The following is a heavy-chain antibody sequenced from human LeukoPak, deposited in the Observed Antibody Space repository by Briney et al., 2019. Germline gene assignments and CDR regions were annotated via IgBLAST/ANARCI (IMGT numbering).Heavy chain of an antibody. D-gene: IGHD3-22*01. J-gene: IGHJ5*02. CDR1: GGSFSGYY. Sequence: SETLSLTCAVYGGSFSGYYWSWIRQPPGKGLEWIGEINHSGSTNYNPSLKSRVTISVDTSKNQFSLKLSSATAADTAVYYCARGITLVIRNWFDPWGQGTLVTVSS. V-gene: IGHV4-34*01. CDR3: ARGITLVIRNWFDP. CDR2: INHSGST.